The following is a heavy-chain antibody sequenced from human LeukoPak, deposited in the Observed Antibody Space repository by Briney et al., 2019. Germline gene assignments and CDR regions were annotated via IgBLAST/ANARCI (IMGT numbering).Heavy chain of an antibody. CDR2: ISDSGGTT. D-gene: IGHD4-17*01. Sequence: GGSLRLSCAASGFTFSSYAMSWVRQAPGKGLEWVSAISDSGGTTYYADSVQGRFTISRDNSKNTLYLQMNSLRADDTAVYHCAKRPDYGASPGYFDYWGQGTLVTVSS. CDR3: AKRPDYGASPGYFDY. V-gene: IGHV3-23*01. J-gene: IGHJ4*02. CDR1: GFTFSSYA.